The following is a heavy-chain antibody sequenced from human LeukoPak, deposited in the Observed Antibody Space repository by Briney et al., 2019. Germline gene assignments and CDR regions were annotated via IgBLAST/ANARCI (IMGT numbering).Heavy chain of an antibody. CDR3: ASADYYHYGMDV. J-gene: IGHJ6*04. Sequence: SETLSLTCSASGGSFSSENYYWSWIRQPPGKGLEWIGYIYYSGSTNYNPSLKSRVTISVDTLKNQFSLKLRSMTAADTAVYYCASADYYHYGMDVWGKGTTVTVSS. V-gene: IGHV4-61*01. CDR2: IYYSGST. CDR1: GGSFSSENYY.